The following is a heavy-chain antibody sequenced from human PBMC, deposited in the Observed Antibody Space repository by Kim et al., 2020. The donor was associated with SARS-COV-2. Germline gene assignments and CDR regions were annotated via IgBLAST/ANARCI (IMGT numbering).Heavy chain of an antibody. J-gene: IGHJ4*02. V-gene: IGHV3-7*01. CDR3: AKGAGTDN. CDR1: GFTFSTHW. D-gene: IGHD1-7*01. CDR2: IKRDGSEK. Sequence: GGSLRLSCAASGFTFSTHWMTWVRQSPGKGLEWVANIKRDGSEKNFADSVKGRFTISRDNAKNSLYLQMNILRVEDTAVYYCAKGAGTDNWGQGTLVTVS.